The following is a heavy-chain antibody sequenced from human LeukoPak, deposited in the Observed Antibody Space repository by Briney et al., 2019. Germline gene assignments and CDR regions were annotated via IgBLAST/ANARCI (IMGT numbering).Heavy chain of an antibody. CDR2: IKQDGSEK. V-gene: IGHV3-7*01. J-gene: IGHJ4*02. CDR1: GFTFSSYW. Sequence: PGGSLRLSCAASGFTFSSYWMSWVRQAPGKGLEWVAHIKQDGSEKYYVDSVKGRFTISRDNAKHSLYLQMNSLRAEDTAVYYCARATLGYSYGSTFDYWGQGTLVTVSS. D-gene: IGHD5-18*01. CDR3: ARATLGYSYGSTFDY.